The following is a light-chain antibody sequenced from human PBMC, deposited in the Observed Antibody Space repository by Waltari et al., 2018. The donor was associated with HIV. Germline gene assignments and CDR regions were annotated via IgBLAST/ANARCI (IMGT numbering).Light chain of an antibody. CDR3: QQYNNWLT. Sequence: IVMTQSPATLSVSPGERATLSCRASQSVSNKLAWYQQKPCQAPRLLMYDASTRVTGIPARFSGSGSGTDFTLTISSLQSGDFAIYYCQQYNNWLTFGGGTKVEIK. J-gene: IGKJ4*01. CDR2: DAS. V-gene: IGKV3-15*01. CDR1: QSVSNK.